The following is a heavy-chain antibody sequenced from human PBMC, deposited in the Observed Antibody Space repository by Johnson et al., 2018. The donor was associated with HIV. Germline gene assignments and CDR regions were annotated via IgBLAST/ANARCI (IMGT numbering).Heavy chain of an antibody. CDR1: GFTFSSYW. CDR3: ARSGAGAAFDI. CDR2: IKQDGTNK. D-gene: IGHD6-19*01. Sequence: MLLVESGGGLVQPGGSLRLSCAASGFTFSSYWMSWVRQAPGKGLEWVANIKQDGTNKYYADSVKGRFTISRENSRSTLYLQMNSLRVEDTAVYYCARSGAGAAFDIWGQGTMVTVSS. J-gene: IGHJ3*02. V-gene: IGHV3-7*01.